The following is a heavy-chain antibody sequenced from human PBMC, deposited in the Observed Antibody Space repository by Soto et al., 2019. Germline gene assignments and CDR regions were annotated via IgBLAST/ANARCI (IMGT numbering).Heavy chain of an antibody. V-gene: IGHV1-18*01. CDR2: ITTYNGNT. Sequence: QVQLVQSGVEVREPGASVKVSCKXVRYIFTNYGVSWVRQAPGQGLEWMGWITTYNGNTEYAQKFQGRVTMTTDASTSTAYMELGSLRSDDTAIYYCARALTGYGMDVWGQGTTVTVSS. CDR3: ARALTGYGMDV. J-gene: IGHJ6*02. CDR1: RYIFTNYG.